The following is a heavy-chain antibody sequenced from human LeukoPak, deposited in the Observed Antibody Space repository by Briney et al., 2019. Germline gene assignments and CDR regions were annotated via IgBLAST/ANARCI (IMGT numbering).Heavy chain of an antibody. D-gene: IGHD6-25*01. CDR2: ISSSSSTI. J-gene: IGHJ4*02. Sequence: PGGSLRLSCAASGFTFSSYSMNWVRQAPGKGLEWVSYISSSSSTIYYAGSVKGRFTISRDNAKNSLYLQMNSLRAEDTAVYYCARDPGQAAFDYWGQGTLVTVSS. CDR1: GFTFSSYS. CDR3: ARDPGQAAFDY. V-gene: IGHV3-48*04.